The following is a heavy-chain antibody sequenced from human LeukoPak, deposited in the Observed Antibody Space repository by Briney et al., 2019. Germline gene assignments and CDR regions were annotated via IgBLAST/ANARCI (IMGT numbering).Heavy chain of an antibody. V-gene: IGHV3-23*01. Sequence: GGSLRLSCAASGFTFSSYAMSWVLQAPGKGLEWVSAISDSGGSTYYADSVKGRFTISRDNSKNTVYLQMNSLRAEDTAVYHCAKDRRGWSGTNCYYRFDYLVQGTLVTVSS. J-gene: IGHJ4*02. D-gene: IGHD2-2*01. CDR1: GFTFSSYA. CDR2: ISDSGGST. CDR3: AKDRRGWSGTNCYYRFDY.